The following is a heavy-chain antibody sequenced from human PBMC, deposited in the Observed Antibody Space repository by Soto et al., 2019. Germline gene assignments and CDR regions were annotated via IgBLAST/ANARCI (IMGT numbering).Heavy chain of an antibody. D-gene: IGHD3-10*01. Sequence: ASVKVSCKASGYTFTSYGISWVRQAPGQGLEWMGWISAYNGNTNYAQKLQGRVTMTTDTSTSTAYMELRSLISDDTAVYYCARYRLLWFDPDRPQFDYWGQGTLVTVSS. CDR1: GYTFTSYG. V-gene: IGHV1-18*01. CDR2: ISAYNGNT. CDR3: ARYRLLWFDPDRPQFDY. J-gene: IGHJ4*02.